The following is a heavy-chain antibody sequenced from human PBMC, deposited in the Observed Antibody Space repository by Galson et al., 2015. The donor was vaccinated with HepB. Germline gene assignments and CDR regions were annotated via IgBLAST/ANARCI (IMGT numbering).Heavy chain of an antibody. CDR3: VRDSSTRSCIGGGCYSRFDS. D-gene: IGHD2-15*01. V-gene: IGHV3-7*03. CDR2: IKQDGSEK. Sequence: LRLSCAASGFTFTNYWMSWVRQAPGKGLEWVANIKQDGSEKNYVGSVKGRFTISRDNARSSLYLQMNSLRAEDTAVYYCVRDSSTRSCIGGGCYSRFDSWGQGTLVTVSS. CDR1: GFTFTNYW. J-gene: IGHJ4*02.